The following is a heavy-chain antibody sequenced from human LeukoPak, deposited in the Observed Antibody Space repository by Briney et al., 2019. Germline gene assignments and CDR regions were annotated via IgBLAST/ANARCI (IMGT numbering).Heavy chain of an antibody. CDR1: GFTFSSYA. Sequence: EGSLRLSCAASGFTFSSYAMSWVRQAPGKGLEWVSAISGSGGSTYYADSVKGRFTISRDNSKNTLYLQMNSLRAEDTAVYYCAKDGGVVVPAAIGFDYWGQGTLVTVSS. V-gene: IGHV3-23*01. CDR2: ISGSGGST. J-gene: IGHJ4*02. D-gene: IGHD2-2*01. CDR3: AKDGGVVVPAAIGFDY.